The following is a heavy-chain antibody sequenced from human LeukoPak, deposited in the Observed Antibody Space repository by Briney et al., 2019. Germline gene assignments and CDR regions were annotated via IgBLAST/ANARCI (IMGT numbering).Heavy chain of an antibody. CDR3: ARDINYCSSTSCYWRDGAHAFDI. CDR2: IYYSGST. D-gene: IGHD2-2*01. Sequence: SQTLSLTCTVSGGSISSGGYYWSWIRQHPGKGLEWIGYIYYSGSTYYNPSLKSRVTISVDTSKNQFSLKLSSVTAADTAVYYCARDINYCSSTSCYWRDGAHAFDIWGQGTMVTVSS. V-gene: IGHV4-31*03. J-gene: IGHJ3*02. CDR1: GGSISSGGYY.